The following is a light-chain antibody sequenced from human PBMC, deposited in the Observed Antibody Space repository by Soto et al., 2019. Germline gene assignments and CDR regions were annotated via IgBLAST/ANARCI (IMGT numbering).Light chain of an antibody. V-gene: IGKV3-11*01. CDR2: DAP. CDR1: QSVSSY. J-gene: IGKJ5*01. Sequence: EIVLTQSPATLSLSPGERATLSCRASQSVSSYLAWYQQKPGQAPTLLIYDAPNRATGIPARFSGSGSGTAFTLTISSLEPEDFEVYYCQQRSNWITIGEGTRLEIK. CDR3: QQRSNWIT.